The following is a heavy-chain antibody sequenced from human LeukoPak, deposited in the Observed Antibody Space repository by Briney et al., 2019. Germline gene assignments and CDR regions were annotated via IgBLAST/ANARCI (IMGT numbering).Heavy chain of an antibody. CDR2: LSSSGSAF. J-gene: IGHJ4*02. CDR1: GFIFSNYA. D-gene: IGHD3-3*01. CDR3: ARSARLMKGVVEVTALDD. V-gene: IGHV3-48*03. Sequence: GGSLRLSCATSGFIFSNYAVNWVRQAPGKGLEWIAYLSSSGSAFSYADSVKGRFTIARDNAKNSVYLEMNSLRADDTAVYYCARSARLMKGVVEVTALDDWGQGTLVTVSS.